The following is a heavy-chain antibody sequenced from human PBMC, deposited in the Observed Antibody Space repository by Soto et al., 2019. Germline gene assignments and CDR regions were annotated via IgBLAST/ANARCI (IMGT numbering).Heavy chain of an antibody. Sequence: QVQLVESGGGVVQPGRSLRLSCAASGFTFSSYGMHLVRQAPGQGLEWVAVLWDDGSNKYYADSVKGRFTISRDNSKNTLYLQMNSLRAEDTAVYYGARELTDSSSWPEGMDVWGKATTVTVSS. CDR2: LWDDGSNK. J-gene: IGHJ6*03. CDR3: ARELTDSSSWPEGMDV. D-gene: IGHD6-13*01. V-gene: IGHV3-33*01. CDR1: GFTFSSYG.